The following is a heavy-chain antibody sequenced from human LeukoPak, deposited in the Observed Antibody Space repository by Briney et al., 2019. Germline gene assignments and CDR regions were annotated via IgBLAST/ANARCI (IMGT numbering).Heavy chain of an antibody. CDR1: GGSISSYY. CDR3: ARDSSSWDNWFDP. D-gene: IGHD6-13*01. V-gene: IGHV4-59*01. Sequence: SETLSLTCTVSGGSISSYYWGWVRQPPGKGLEWIGYIYYSGSTNYNPSLKSRVTISVDTSKNQFSLKLSSVTAADTAVYYCARDSSSWDNWFDPWGRGTLVTVSS. CDR2: IYYSGST. J-gene: IGHJ5*02.